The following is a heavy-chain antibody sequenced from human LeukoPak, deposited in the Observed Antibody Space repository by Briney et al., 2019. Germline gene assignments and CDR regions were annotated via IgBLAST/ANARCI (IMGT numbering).Heavy chain of an antibody. D-gene: IGHD2-2*01. CDR2: IYYSGST. CDR1: GGSISSYY. J-gene: IGHJ4*02. V-gene: IGHV4-59*01. CDR3: ARAKLYCSSTSCYGYYFDY. Sequence: SETLSLTCTVSGGSISSYYWSWIRQPPGKGLEWIGYIYYSGSTNYNPSLKSRVTISVGTSKNQFSLKLSSVTAADTAVYYCARAKLYCSSTSCYGYYFDYWGQGTLVTVSS.